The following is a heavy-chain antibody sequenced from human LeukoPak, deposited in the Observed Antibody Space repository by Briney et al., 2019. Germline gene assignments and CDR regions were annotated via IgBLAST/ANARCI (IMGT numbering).Heavy chain of an antibody. J-gene: IGHJ6*02. CDR2: ISSSGTYI. Sequence: GGSLRLSCAASGFTFSTYSMNWVRQAPGKGLEWVSSISSSGTYIYYADSVKGRFTISRDNAKNSLYLQMNSLRAEDTAVYYCARVQYGDYVFLTHLGYYGMDVWGQGTTVTVSS. D-gene: IGHD4-17*01. CDR3: ARVQYGDYVFLTHLGYYGMDV. CDR1: GFTFSTYS. V-gene: IGHV3-21*01.